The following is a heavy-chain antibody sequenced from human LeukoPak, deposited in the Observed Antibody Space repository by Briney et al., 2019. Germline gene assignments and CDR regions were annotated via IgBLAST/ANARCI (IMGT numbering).Heavy chain of an antibody. J-gene: IGHJ4*02. CDR1: GFTFSTYW. CDR2: INSDESST. V-gene: IGHV3-74*01. Sequence: GGSPRLSCAASGFTFSTYWMYWVRQAPGKGLVWVSRINSDESSTSYADSVKGRFTISRDNARNTLYLQMNSLRVEDTAVYYCARDGYYGSGNYATDYWGQGTLVTVSS. D-gene: IGHD3-10*01. CDR3: ARDGYYGSGNYATDY.